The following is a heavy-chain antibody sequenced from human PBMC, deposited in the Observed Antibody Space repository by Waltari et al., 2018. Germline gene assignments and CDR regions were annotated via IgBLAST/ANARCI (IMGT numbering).Heavy chain of an antibody. CDR2: INYSGKT. D-gene: IGHD1-7*01. Sequence: QLQLQESGPGLVKPSETLALTCTVAGDSISTNSYHWGWIRQPPGKGLEWIGSINYSGKTFYNPSLQSRVTLSVDTSKNQFSLNLRSVTAADTAVYYCGRLPRSDWIYHFDYWGQGTLVTVSS. J-gene: IGHJ4*02. V-gene: IGHV4-39*01. CDR3: GRLPRSDWIYHFDY. CDR1: GDSISTNSYH.